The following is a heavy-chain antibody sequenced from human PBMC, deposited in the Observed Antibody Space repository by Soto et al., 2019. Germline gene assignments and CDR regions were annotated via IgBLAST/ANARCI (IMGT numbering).Heavy chain of an antibody. CDR3: AREISTDIVVVVAATHGGAFDI. CDR2: IYSGGST. D-gene: IGHD2-15*01. Sequence: GSLRLYCADSGFTVSSNYMSWVRPAPMKGLELVSVIYSGGSTYYADSVKGRFTISRDNSNNTLYLHMNSLRAEDTAVYYCAREISTDIVVVVAATHGGAFDIWGQGT. CDR1: GFTVSSNY. J-gene: IGHJ3*02. V-gene: IGHV3-66*01.